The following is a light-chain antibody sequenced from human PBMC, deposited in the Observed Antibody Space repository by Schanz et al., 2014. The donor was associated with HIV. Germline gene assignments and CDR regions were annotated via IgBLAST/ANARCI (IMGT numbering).Light chain of an antibody. CDR2: DVS. CDR1: SSDVGGYNY. J-gene: IGLJ2*01. V-gene: IGLV2-14*01. CDR3: SSYTSSSTPHVV. Sequence: QSALTQPASVSGSPGQSITISCTGTSSDVGGYNYVSWYQQHPGKAPKLMIYDVSNRPSGVSNRFSGSKSGNTASLTISGXXXXXEADYYCSSYTSSSTPHVVFGGGTKLTVL.